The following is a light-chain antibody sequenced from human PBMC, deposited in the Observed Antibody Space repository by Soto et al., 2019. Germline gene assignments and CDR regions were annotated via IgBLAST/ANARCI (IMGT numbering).Light chain of an antibody. V-gene: IGKV3D-15*01. CDR1: QSIGLA. CDR2: DAS. Sequence: IVLTQSPATLSLSPGERATLSCRASQSIGLAIAWYQQKPGQAPRLLIYDASNRATGIPARFSGSGSGTEFTLTISSLQSEDFAVYYCQQYNNWPITFGQGTRLEIK. J-gene: IGKJ5*01. CDR3: QQYNNWPIT.